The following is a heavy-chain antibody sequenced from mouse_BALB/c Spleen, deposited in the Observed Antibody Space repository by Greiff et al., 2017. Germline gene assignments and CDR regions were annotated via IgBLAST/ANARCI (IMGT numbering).Heavy chain of an antibody. D-gene: IGHD2-4*01. Sequence: VQLQQSGPELEKPGASVKISCKASGYSFTGYNMNWVKQSNGKSLEWIGNIDPYYGGTSYNQKFKGKATLTTDKSSSTAYMQLSRLTSEDSAVYFCARGSLYYDYDLDYWGQGTTLTVSS. CDR1: GYSFTGYN. V-gene: IGHV1-39*01. CDR3: ARGSLYYDYDLDY. J-gene: IGHJ2*01. CDR2: IDPYYGGT.